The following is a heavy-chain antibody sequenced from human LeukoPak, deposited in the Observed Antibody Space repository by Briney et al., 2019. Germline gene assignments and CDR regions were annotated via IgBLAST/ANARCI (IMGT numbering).Heavy chain of an antibody. J-gene: IGHJ6*04. D-gene: IGHD3-10*02. CDR3: AELGITMIGGV. CDR1: GFTFSDYY. Sequence: GGSLRLSCAASGFTFSDYYMDWVRQAPGKGLEWVSSINSSSSYIYYADSVKGRFTISRDNAKNSLYLQMNSLRAEDTAVYYCAELGITMIGGVWGKGTTVTISS. CDR2: INSSSSYI. V-gene: IGHV3-21*01.